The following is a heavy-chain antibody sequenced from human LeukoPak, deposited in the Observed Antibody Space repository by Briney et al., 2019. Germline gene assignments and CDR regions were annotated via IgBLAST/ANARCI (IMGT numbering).Heavy chain of an antibody. CDR1: RYTFTGYY. CDR3: ARDPYGDYPNWFDP. Sequence: ASVKVSCKASRYTFTGYYMNWVRQAPGQGLEWMGWINPNSGGTNYAQKFQGRVTMTRDTSISTAYMELSRLRSDDTAVYHCARDPYGDYPNWFDPWGQGTLVTVSS. CDR2: INPNSGGT. D-gene: IGHD4-17*01. J-gene: IGHJ5*02. V-gene: IGHV1-2*02.